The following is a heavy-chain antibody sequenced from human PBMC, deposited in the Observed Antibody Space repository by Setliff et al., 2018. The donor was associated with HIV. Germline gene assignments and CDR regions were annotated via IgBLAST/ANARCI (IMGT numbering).Heavy chain of an antibody. V-gene: IGHV4-38-2*02. D-gene: IGHD2-21*02. CDR3: ARAMRGVVVTNMYYYYGMDV. J-gene: IGHJ6*02. Sequence: PSETLSLTCTVSGYSISSGYYWGWIRQPPGKGLEWIGSIYHSGSTYYNPSLKSRVTISVDTSKNQFSLKLSSVTAADTAVYYCARAMRGVVVTNMYYYYGMDVRGQGTTVTVSS. CDR1: GYSISSGYY. CDR2: IYHSGST.